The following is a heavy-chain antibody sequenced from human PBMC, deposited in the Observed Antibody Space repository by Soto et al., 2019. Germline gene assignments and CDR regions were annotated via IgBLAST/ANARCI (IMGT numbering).Heavy chain of an antibody. J-gene: IGHJ6*02. D-gene: IGHD6-25*01. Sequence: EVQLLESGGGLVQPGGSLRLSCAASGFTFSSYAMSWVRQAPGKGLEWVSAISGSGGSTYYADSVKGRFTISRDNSKNTLYLKMNSLRADDTGVYYCATEHNWTAIIAAYYYYGMDVWGQGTTVTVSS. CDR3: ATEHNWTAIIAAYYYYGMDV. V-gene: IGHV3-23*01. CDR2: ISGSGGST. CDR1: GFTFSSYA.